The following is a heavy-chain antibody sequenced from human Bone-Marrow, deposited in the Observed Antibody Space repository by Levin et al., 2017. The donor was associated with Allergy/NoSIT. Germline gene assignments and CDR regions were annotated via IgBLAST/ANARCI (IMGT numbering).Heavy chain of an antibody. Sequence: GESLKISCAASGFTFSNYAMSWVRQAPGKGLEWVSAISGHSENTYYAGSVKGRFTVSRDDSKNTLSLQMNNLRAEDTAVYYCATVSPTTVGLADYWGQGTLVTVSS. CDR3: ATVSPTTVGLADY. D-gene: IGHD4-23*01. CDR1: GFTFSNYA. V-gene: IGHV3-23*01. CDR2: ISGHSENT. J-gene: IGHJ4*02.